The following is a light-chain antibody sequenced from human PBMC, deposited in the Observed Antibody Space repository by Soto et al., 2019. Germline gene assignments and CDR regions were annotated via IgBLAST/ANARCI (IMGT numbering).Light chain of an antibody. V-gene: IGKV1-33*01. J-gene: IGKJ5*01. CDR1: QDISKH. Sequence: DVQMTQSPSSLSASVGDRVTITCQASQDISKHLSWYQQKPGKAPNLLICDASTLETGVPSRFSGSGSGTEFTVTISGLQPEDFATYYCQQYGDLPLTFGQGTRLEMK. CDR3: QQYGDLPLT. CDR2: DAS.